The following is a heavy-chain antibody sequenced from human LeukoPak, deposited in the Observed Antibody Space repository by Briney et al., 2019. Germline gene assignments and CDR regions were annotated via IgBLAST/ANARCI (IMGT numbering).Heavy chain of an antibody. Sequence: GGSLRLSCAASGFTFSSYEMNWVRQAPGKGLEWVSYISSSGSTIYYADSVKGRFTISRDNAKNSLYLHMNSLRAEDTAIYYCAKDIVGSGNDYWGRGTLVIVSS. CDR1: GFTFSSYE. V-gene: IGHV3-48*03. J-gene: IGHJ4*02. CDR2: ISSSGSTI. D-gene: IGHD2-15*01. CDR3: AKDIVGSGNDY.